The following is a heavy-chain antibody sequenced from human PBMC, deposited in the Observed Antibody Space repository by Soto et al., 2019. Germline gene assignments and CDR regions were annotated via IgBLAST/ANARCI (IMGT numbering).Heavy chain of an antibody. D-gene: IGHD3-10*01. CDR2: ISYDGSKK. CDR1: GFTFSSYA. Sequence: QVQLVESGGGVVQPGRSLRLSCAASGFTFSSYAMHWVRQAPGKGLEWVAVISYDGSKKYYADSVKGRFTISRDNSKNTLYLQMNSLIAEDTAVYYCASPGRDRDWGQGTLVTVS. V-gene: IGHV3-30-3*01. J-gene: IGHJ4*02. CDR3: ASPGRDRD.